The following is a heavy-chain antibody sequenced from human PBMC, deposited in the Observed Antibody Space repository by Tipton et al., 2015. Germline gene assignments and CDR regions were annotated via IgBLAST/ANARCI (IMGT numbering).Heavy chain of an antibody. CDR2: TWGDGSNK. D-gene: IGHD3-16*02. CDR3: ARGAQYYDYVWGSYRPEGYFDY. CDR1: GFTFSSYT. V-gene: IGHV3-33*01. Sequence: SLRLSCAASGFTFSSYTMHWVRQAPGKGLEWVAITWGDGSNKFYADSVKGRFTISRDNSNSTLYLHMYRLRAEDTAVYYCARGAQYYDYVWGSYRPEGYFDYWGQGTLVTVSS. J-gene: IGHJ4*02.